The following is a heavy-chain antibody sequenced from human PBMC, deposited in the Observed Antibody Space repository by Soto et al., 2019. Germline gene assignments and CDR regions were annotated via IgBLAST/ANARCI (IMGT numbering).Heavy chain of an antibody. Sequence: SETLSLTCTVSGGSISSYYWSWIRQPPGKGLEWIGYIYYSGSTNYNPSLKSRVTISVDTSKNQFSLKLSSVTAADTAVYYCARPNTGYDSWGQGTLVTVSS. CDR2: IYYSGST. J-gene: IGHJ4*02. D-gene: IGHD6-25*01. CDR1: GGSISSYY. V-gene: IGHV4-59*01. CDR3: ARPNTGYDS.